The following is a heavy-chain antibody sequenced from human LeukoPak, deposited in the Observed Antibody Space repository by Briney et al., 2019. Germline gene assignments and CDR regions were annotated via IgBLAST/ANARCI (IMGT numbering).Heavy chain of an antibody. CDR1: GGSISTYY. V-gene: IGHV4-59*01. CDR2: IYYSGST. D-gene: IGHD3-22*01. CDR3: ARAHAGHYDSSGYYPYYFDY. Sequence: PSETLSLTCTVSGGSISTYYWSWIRQPPGKGLEWIGDIYYSGSTNYNPSLKSRVTISVDTSKNQFSLKVSSVTAADTAVYYCARAHAGHYDSSGYYPYYFDYWGQGTLVTVSS. J-gene: IGHJ4*02.